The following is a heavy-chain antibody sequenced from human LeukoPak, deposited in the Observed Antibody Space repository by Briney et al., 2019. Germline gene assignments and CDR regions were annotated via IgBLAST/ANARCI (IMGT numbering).Heavy chain of an antibody. Sequence: SETLSLTCAVYGGSFSGYNWSWIRQPPGKGLEWIGEINHSGSTNYNPSLKSRVTKLVDTSKNQFSLKLRSVTAADTAVYFCARTRSSWCRGGFDYWGQGTLVTVSS. V-gene: IGHV4-34*01. J-gene: IGHJ4*02. CDR1: GGSFSGYN. D-gene: IGHD6-13*01. CDR2: INHSGST. CDR3: ARTRSSWCRGGFDY.